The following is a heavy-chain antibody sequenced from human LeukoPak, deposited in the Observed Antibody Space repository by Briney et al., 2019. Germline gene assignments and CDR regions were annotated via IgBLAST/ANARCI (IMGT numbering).Heavy chain of an antibody. V-gene: IGHV3-23*01. CDR2: ISGSGGST. CDR3: AKPPLPTIAAAGAPRKWYFDY. D-gene: IGHD6-13*01. J-gene: IGHJ4*02. Sequence: GGSLRLSCAASGFTFSSYAMSWVRQAPGKGLEWVSAISGSGGSTYYADSVKGRFTISRDNSKNTLYLQMNSLRAEDTAVYYCAKPPLPTIAAAGAPRKWYFDYWGQGTLVTVSS. CDR1: GFTFSSYA.